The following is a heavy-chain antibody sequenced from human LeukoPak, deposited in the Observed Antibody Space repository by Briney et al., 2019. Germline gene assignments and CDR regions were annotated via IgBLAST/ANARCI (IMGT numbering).Heavy chain of an antibody. J-gene: IGHJ4*02. Sequence: SETLSLTCTVSGGSISSYYWSWIRQPPGKGLEWIRYIYYSGSTNYNPSLKGRVTISVDTSKNQFSLKLSSVTAADTAVYYCARGADPGDVDTAMVSFDYWGQGTLVTVSS. CDR1: GGSISSYY. D-gene: IGHD5-18*01. V-gene: IGHV4-59*01. CDR2: IYYSGST. CDR3: ARGADPGDVDTAMVSFDY.